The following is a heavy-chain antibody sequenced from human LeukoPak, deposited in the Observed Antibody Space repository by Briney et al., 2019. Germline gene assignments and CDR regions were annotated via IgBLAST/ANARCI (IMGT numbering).Heavy chain of an antibody. CDR3: ARGKYDNYGWSFDI. CDR1: GYTCTDYY. CDR2: INPNSGAT. Sequence: ASVKVSRRASGYTCTDYYIHWVRQAPGQGLEWMAWINPNSGATNYAQKFHGRITMTMDRAITTAYMELSSLRSDDTAVYYCARGKYDNYGWSFDIWGQGTMVTVSS. V-gene: IGHV1-2*02. J-gene: IGHJ3*02. D-gene: IGHD4-17*01.